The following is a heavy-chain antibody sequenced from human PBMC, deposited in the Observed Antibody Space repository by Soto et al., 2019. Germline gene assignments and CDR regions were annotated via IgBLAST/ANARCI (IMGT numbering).Heavy chain of an antibody. CDR3: AKDGKGLYYYGMDV. J-gene: IGHJ6*02. CDR1: GFTFDTNG. CDR2: ISAGGGTT. Sequence: GGSLRLSCAASGFTFDTNGMTWVRQVPGKGLEWVSTISAGGGTTYYADPVKGRFTISRDNSKNMLYLQMNSLRVEDTAVYYCAKDGKGLYYYGMDVWGQGTTVTVSS. V-gene: IGHV3-23*01.